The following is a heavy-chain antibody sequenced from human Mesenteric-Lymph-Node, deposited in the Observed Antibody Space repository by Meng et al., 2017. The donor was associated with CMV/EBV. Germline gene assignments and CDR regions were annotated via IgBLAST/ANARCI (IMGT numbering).Heavy chain of an antibody. CDR1: GYTFTSYY. V-gene: IGHV1-46*01. Sequence: SCKASGYTFTSYYMHWVRQAPGQGLEWLGIINPSGGSTSYAQKFQGRVTMTRDTSTSTVYMELSSLRSEDTAVYYCAREPFRSGPVDYWGQGTLVTVSS. CDR3: AREPFRSGPVDY. D-gene: IGHD3-3*01. J-gene: IGHJ4*02. CDR2: INPSGGST.